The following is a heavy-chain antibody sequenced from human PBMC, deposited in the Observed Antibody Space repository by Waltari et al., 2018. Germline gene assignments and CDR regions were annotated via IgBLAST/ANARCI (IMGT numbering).Heavy chain of an antibody. J-gene: IGHJ4*02. Sequence: QVQLQQWGAGLLKPSETLSLTCAVYGGSFSGYYWSWIRQPPGKGLEWIGEINHSARTNSTPPLKSRVTISVATSKNQFSLKLSSVTAADTAVYYCARGRCYYPFDYWGQGTLVTVSS. CDR1: GGSFSGYY. CDR3: ARGRCYYPFDY. CDR2: INHSART. D-gene: IGHD1-26*01. V-gene: IGHV4-34*01.